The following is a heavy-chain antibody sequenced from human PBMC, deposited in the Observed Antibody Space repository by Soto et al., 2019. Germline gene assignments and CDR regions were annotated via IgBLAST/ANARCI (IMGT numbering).Heavy chain of an antibody. CDR3: ARDRRPQSTGTPLIFPPRKGYYYYGMDV. Sequence: QVQLVQSGAEVKKPGASVKVSCKASGYTFTSYYMHWVRQAPGQGLEWMGIINPSGGSTSYAQKSQGKVPMPRESAPRQVYRELRGLESEARAWYSCARDRRPQSTGTPLIFPPRKGYYYYGMDVWAKGPRSPSP. V-gene: IGHV1-46*01. D-gene: IGHD1-1*01. CDR2: INPSGGST. J-gene: IGHJ6*02. CDR1: GYTFTSYY.